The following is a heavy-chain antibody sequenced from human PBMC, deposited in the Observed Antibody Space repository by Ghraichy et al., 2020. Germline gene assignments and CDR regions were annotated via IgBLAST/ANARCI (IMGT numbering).Heavy chain of an antibody. CDR3: AKEGYDSSGYYYSREPLYWYFDL. J-gene: IGHJ2*01. V-gene: IGHV3-23*01. Sequence: GGSLRLSCAASGFTFSSYAMSWVRQAPGKGLEWVAAIRGSGGRTYYADSVRGRFTISRDNSKNTLYLQMNSLRAEDTAVYYCAKEGYDSSGYYYSREPLYWYFDLCGRGTLLTVSS. D-gene: IGHD3-22*01. CDR2: IRGSGGRT. CDR1: GFTFSSYA.